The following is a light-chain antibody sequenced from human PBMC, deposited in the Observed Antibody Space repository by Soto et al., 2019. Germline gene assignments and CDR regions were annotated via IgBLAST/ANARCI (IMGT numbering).Light chain of an antibody. CDR1: QSVSGN. J-gene: IGKJ1*01. Sequence: EKVMTQSPATLSVSPGERATLSCRASQSVSGNLAWYQQRPGQAPRLLIHDASTRATGVPARFSGSGSGTEFALTIDSLQSEDFAIYYCQQYDDWPRTLGQGTKVDIK. CDR2: DAS. CDR3: QQYDDWPRT. V-gene: IGKV3-15*01.